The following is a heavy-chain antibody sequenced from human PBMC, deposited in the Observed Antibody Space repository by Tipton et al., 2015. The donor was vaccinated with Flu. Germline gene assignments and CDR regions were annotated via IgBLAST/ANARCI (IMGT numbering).Heavy chain of an antibody. Sequence: TLSLTCTVSGGSISSSTYYWGWIRQPPGKGLEWIGSIYYSGSSYYNPSLKSRVTISLDTSKNQFSLNLSSVTAADTAVYYCARALRGPVGASLGYWGQGTLVTVSS. V-gene: IGHV4-39*07. CDR2: IYYSGSS. CDR3: ARALRGPVGASLGY. D-gene: IGHD1-26*01. CDR1: GGSISSSTYY. J-gene: IGHJ4*02.